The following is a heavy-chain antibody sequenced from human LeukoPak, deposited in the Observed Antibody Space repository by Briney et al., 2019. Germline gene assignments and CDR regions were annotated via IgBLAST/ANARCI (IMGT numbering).Heavy chain of an antibody. J-gene: IGHJ3*02. CDR2: ISSSGSTI. CDR3: AKGLGAFDI. Sequence: GGSLRLSCAASGFXFSSYEINWVRQAPGKGLEWVSYISSSGSTIYYADSVKGRFTISRDNAKNSLYLQMNSLRAEDTAVYYCAKGLGAFDIWGQGTMVTVSS. V-gene: IGHV3-48*03. CDR1: GFXFSSYE.